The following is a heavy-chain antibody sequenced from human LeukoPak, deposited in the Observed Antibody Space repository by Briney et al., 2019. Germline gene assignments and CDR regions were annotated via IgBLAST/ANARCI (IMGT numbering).Heavy chain of an antibody. CDR1: GDDFSRSW. CDR3: ARHALPRYAATQPFGA. V-gene: IGHV5-51*01. CDR2: IFPEDSDT. Sequence: GQSLKISCQVSGDDFSRSWIGWVRQVPGKGLDWIGIIFPEDSDTRYSLSFPGHVTCSADRSANIAYLHWGSLRASDTAIYFCARHALPRYAATQPFGAWGQGTLVTVSS. D-gene: IGHD2-2*01. J-gene: IGHJ5*02.